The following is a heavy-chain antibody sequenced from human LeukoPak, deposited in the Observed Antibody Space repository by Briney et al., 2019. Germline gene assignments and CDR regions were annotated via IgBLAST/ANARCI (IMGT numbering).Heavy chain of an antibody. CDR1: GFTFSSYS. CDR2: ISSSSSYI. D-gene: IGHD2-21*01. CDR3: ARDSRGSNTAGGDSAHYYYYYMDV. J-gene: IGHJ6*03. V-gene: IGHV3-21*01. Sequence: SGGSLRLSCAASGFTFSSYSMNWVRQAPGKGLEWVSSISSSSSYIYYADSVKGRFTISRDNAKNSLYLQMNSLRAEDTAVYYCARDSRGSNTAGGDSAHYYYYYMDVWGKGTTVTISS.